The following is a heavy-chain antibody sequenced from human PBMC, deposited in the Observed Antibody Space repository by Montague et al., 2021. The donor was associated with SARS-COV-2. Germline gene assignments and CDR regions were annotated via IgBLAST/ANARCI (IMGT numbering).Heavy chain of an antibody. CDR1: GGSVSSATYY. J-gene: IGHJ6*02. Sequence: SETLSLTCTVSGGSVSSATYYWSWIRQPPGKGLEWIGYINYSGSTSYNPSLKSRVTISVDMSKNQFYLKLNSVTAADTAVHYCASSWGYYYYYQGVDDWGQGTSVTVSS. CDR3: ASSWGYYYYYQGVDD. D-gene: IGHD7-27*01. CDR2: INYSGST. V-gene: IGHV4-61*01.